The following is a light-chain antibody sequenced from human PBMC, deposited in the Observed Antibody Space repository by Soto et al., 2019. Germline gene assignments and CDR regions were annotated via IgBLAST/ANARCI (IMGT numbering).Light chain of an antibody. Sequence: QSALTQPASVSGSPGQSITISCTGTSSDLGVYNYVSWYQQHPGKAPKLMIYDVDKRPPGVPSRFSGSKSGNTASLTVSGLQADDEADYYCLSYGGNNNYVFGTGTKVTVL. J-gene: IGLJ1*01. CDR1: SSDLGVYNY. CDR2: DVD. V-gene: IGLV2-8*01. CDR3: LSYGGNNNYV.